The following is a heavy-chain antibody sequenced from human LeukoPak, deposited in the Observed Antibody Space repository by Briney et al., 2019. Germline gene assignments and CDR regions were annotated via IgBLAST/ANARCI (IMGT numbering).Heavy chain of an antibody. D-gene: IGHD2-8*01. CDR1: GFTFSIYA. J-gene: IGHJ3*02. CDR3: ARGPNGDAFDI. Sequence: GGSLRLSCAASGFTFSIYAMSWVRQAPGKGLEWVSGITGIGSSTYYADSVKGRFTISRDSSKHTLYLQMNSLRAEDTAVYYCARGPNGDAFDIWGQGTMVTVSS. CDR2: ITGIGSST. V-gene: IGHV3-23*01.